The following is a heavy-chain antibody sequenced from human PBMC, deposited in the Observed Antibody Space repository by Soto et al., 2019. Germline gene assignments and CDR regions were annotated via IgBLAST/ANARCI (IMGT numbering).Heavy chain of an antibody. V-gene: IGHV4-31*02. Sequence: SETLSLTCTVSGGSISSGGYYWSWIRQHPGKGLEWIGNIYYSGSTYYNPSLKSRVTISVDTSKNQFSLKLSSVTAADTAVYYCASAVVVVITPPQYFFNYWGQGTLVTVSS. CDR1: GGSISSGGYY. CDR2: IYYSGST. J-gene: IGHJ4*02. CDR3: ASAVVVVITPPQYFFNY. D-gene: IGHD3-22*01.